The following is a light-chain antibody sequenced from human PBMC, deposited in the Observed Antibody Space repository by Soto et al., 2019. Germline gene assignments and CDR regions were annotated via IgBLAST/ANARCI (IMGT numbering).Light chain of an antibody. CDR3: QQRTRWPMT. CDR2: AAS. Sequence: IQLTQSPSSLSASVGDRVTFTCRASEDISSYLVWYQQKPGAAPKLLIYAASALHSGVPSRFSGSGSGTDFTLTISSLHPEDFAVYFCQQRTRWPMTFGQGTRLEIK. V-gene: IGKV1-9*01. CDR1: EDISSY. J-gene: IGKJ5*01.